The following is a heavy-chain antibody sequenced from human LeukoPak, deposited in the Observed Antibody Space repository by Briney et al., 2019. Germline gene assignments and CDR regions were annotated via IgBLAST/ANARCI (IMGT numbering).Heavy chain of an antibody. CDR3: AKDQRGIAAAFDY. D-gene: IGHD6-13*01. Sequence: GGSLRLSCAASGFTFDDYGMSWVRQAPGKGLEWVSGINWNGGSTGYADSVKGRFTISRDNAKNSLYLQMNSLRAEDTAVYYCAKDQRGIAAAFDYWGQGTLVTVSS. CDR2: INWNGGST. V-gene: IGHV3-20*04. J-gene: IGHJ4*02. CDR1: GFTFDDYG.